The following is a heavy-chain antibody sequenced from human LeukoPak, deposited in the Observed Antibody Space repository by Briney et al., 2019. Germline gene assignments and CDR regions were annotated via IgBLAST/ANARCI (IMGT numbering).Heavy chain of an antibody. V-gene: IGHV1-8*01. Sequence: GASVKVSCKASGYTFTSYDINWVRQATGQGLEWMGWMNPNSGNTGYAQKFQGRVTMTRNTSISTAYMELRSLRSDDTAVYYCARDTTLVDYYYYYMDVWGKGTTVTVSS. D-gene: IGHD2/OR15-2a*01. J-gene: IGHJ6*03. CDR2: MNPNSGNT. CDR1: GYTFTSYD. CDR3: ARDTTLVDYYYYYMDV.